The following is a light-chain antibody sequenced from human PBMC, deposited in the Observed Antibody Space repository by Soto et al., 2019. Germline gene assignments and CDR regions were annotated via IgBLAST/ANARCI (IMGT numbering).Light chain of an antibody. V-gene: IGLV6-57*03. CDR1: SGSIASNY. CDR2: EDN. CDR3: QSYDSSNHPWV. Sequence: NFMLTQPHSVSEPPGKTVTISCTRSSGSIASNYVQWYQQRPGSAPTTVIYEDNQRPSGVPDRFSGSIDSSSNSASLTISGLKTEDEADYYCQSYDSSNHPWVFGGGTKLTVL. J-gene: IGLJ3*02.